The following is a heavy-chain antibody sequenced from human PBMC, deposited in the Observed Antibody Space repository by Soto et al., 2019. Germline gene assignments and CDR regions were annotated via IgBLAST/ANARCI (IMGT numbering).Heavy chain of an antibody. J-gene: IGHJ4*02. D-gene: IGHD2-21*02. CDR2: VIHTGRT. CDR1: ARSFSGYY. Sequence: SETLSLTCTVYARSFSGYYCSWIRQPPGKGLEWIGEVIHTGRTNYNPSLKGRVTISVDTSKNQFSLNLSSVTAADTAVYYCARSPKSSDFTYYFGFPGQGTPVNVS. V-gene: IGHV4-34*12. CDR3: ARSPKSSDFTYYFGF.